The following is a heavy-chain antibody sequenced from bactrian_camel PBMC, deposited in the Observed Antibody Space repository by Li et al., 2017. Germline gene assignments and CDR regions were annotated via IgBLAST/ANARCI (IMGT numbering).Heavy chain of an antibody. Sequence: HVQLVESGGGSVQAGGSLRLSCEAPGYTYDTYCMGWFRQAPGKEREGVAGIGTGGGRTYSADSVKGRFTISQDSARNTVYLQMNNLQPEDTAMYYCAEGRGSRGEHCYSRNYRGQGTQVTVS. CDR1: GYTYDTYC. J-gene: IGHJ4*01. CDR2: IGTGGGRT. D-gene: IGHD6*01. CDR3: AEGRGSRGEHCYSRNY. V-gene: IGHV3S1*01.